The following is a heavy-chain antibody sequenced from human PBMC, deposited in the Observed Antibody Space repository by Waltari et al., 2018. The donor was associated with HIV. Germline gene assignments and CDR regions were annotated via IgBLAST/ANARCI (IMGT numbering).Heavy chain of an antibody. CDR1: GFTFSNAG. Sequence: EVQLVESGGGLVKPGGSLRLSCAASGFTFSNAGMTWVRQAPGKGLGWVGSIKSRDDGGTTDHAAPVKDRFTISRDDSKSTLFLQMNSLKTEDTAVYYCTTAPDYWGQGTLVTVSS. CDR2: IKSRDDGGTT. V-gene: IGHV3-15*01. J-gene: IGHJ4*02. CDR3: TTAPDY.